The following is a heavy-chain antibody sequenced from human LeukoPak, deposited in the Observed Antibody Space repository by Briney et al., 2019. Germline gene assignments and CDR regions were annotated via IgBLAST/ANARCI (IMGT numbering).Heavy chain of an antibody. CDR1: GYTFTSYD. J-gene: IGHJ5*02. CDR3: ARDAREVLLWFGEFFP. D-gene: IGHD3-10*01. V-gene: IGHV1-18*01. Sequence: GASVKVSCKASGYTFTSYDINWVRQATGQGLEWMGWISGYNGNTNYAQKFQGRVTMTTDTSTSTAYMELRSLRSDDTAVFYCARDAREVLLWFGEFFPWGQGTLVTVSS. CDR2: ISGYNGNT.